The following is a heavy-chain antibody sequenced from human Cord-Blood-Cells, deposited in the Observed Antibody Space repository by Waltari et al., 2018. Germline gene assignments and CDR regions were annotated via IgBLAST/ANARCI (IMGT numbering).Heavy chain of an antibody. CDR2: IWYDGSNK. J-gene: IGHJ2*01. CDR1: GFTFSSFA. CDR3: ARDSAKGSYYWYFDL. D-gene: IGHD1-26*01. Sequence: QVQLVESGGGVVQPGRSLRLSCAASGFTFSSFAIHCVRRAPGKGLEWVAVIWYDGSNKYYADAVKGRFTISRDNSKNTLYLQMNSLRAEDTAVYYCARDSAKGSYYWYFDLWGRGTLVTVSS. V-gene: IGHV3-33*01.